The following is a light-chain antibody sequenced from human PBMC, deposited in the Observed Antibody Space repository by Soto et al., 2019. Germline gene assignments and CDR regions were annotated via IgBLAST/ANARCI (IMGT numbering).Light chain of an antibody. Sequence: DVVLTQSPLSLPVTPGQPASISCRSSQSLLYGDGNTYLNWFQQRPGQSPRRLIFKVSHRDSEVPDRFRGSGSDTNFTLKISRVEVEDVGLFSCIQNSHWPGSFGQRNKVEIK. CDR2: KVS. J-gene: IGKJ1*01. V-gene: IGKV2-30*01. CDR1: QSLLYGDGNTY. CDR3: IQNSHWPGS.